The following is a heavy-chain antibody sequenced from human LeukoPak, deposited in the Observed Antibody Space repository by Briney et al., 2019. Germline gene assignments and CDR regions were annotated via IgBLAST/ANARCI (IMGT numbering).Heavy chain of an antibody. CDR3: AKLVDWNYFDY. V-gene: IGHV3-23*01. CDR2: ISARGDSP. J-gene: IGHJ4*02. CDR1: GFTFRSYV. Sequence: GGSLRLSCVASGFTFRSYVMSWVRQAPGKGLEWVSAISARGDSPSYADSVKGRATISRDNSKNTLYLQMSSLRAEDTAVYYCAKLVDWNYFDYWGQGTLVTVSS. D-gene: IGHD1-1*01.